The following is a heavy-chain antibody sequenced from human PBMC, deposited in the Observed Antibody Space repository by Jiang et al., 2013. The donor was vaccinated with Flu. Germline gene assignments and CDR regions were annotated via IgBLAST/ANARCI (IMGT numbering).Heavy chain of an antibody. CDR2: SMTLGAT. CDR1: GVSTTTSW. D-gene: IGHD4-23*01. J-gene: IGHJ4*01. V-gene: IGHV4-59*13. Sequence: GLVKPSETLSLTCNFSGVSTTTSWWGWIRQAPGEGTGVGWDMSMTLGATNYSPSLGSRATISIDMSGNQFSLKLSSLTAADTALYYCARCARTSYVGDFFFDDWGHGALVTVSS. CDR3: ARCARTSYVGDFFFDD.